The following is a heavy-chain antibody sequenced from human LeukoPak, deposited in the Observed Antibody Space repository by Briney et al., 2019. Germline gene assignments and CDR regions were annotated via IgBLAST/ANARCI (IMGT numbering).Heavy chain of an antibody. D-gene: IGHD3-10*01. V-gene: IGHV1-69*04. CDR1: GGTFSSYA. J-gene: IGHJ6*02. Sequence: ASVKVSCKASGGTFSSYAISWVRQAPGQGLEWMGRIIPILGIANYAQKFQGRVTITADKSTSTAYMELSSLRSEDTAVYYCARDMAMVRGFYYYGMDVWGQGTTVTVSS. CDR3: ARDMAMVRGFYYYGMDV. CDR2: IIPILGIA.